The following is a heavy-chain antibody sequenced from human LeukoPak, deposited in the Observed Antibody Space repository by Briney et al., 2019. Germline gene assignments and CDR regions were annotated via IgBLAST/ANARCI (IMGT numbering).Heavy chain of an antibody. J-gene: IGHJ4*02. Sequence: PSETLSLTCTVSGGSISSSSYYWGWIRQPPGKGLEWIGSIYYSGSTYYNPSLKSRVTISVDTSKNQFSLKLSSVTAADTAVYYCARDHLVAATPFDYWGQGTLVTVSS. CDR1: GGSISSSSYY. CDR2: IYYSGST. D-gene: IGHD2-15*01. V-gene: IGHV4-39*07. CDR3: ARDHLVAATPFDY.